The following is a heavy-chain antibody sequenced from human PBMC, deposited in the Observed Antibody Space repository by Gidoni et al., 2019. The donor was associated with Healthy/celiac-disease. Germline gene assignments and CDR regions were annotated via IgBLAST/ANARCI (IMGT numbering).Heavy chain of an antibody. CDR2: IDPGDSDT. D-gene: IGHD3-10*01. J-gene: IGHJ4*02. CDR3: ARLSENYYGSGSYYNREFKFDY. V-gene: IGHV5-51*01. CDR1: GYRFTSYL. Sequence: EVQLVQSGAEVKKPGESLKISCKGSGYRFTSYLIGWVRKMPGKGLEWIGIIDPGDSDTRYSPSFQDQVTISADKSISTAYLQWSSLKASDTAMYYCARLSENYYGSGSYYNREFKFDYWGQGTLVTVSS.